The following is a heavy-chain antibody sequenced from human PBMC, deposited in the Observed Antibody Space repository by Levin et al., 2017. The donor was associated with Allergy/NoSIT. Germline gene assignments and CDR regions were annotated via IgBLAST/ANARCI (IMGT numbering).Heavy chain of an antibody. V-gene: IGHV1-8*01. Sequence: GASVKVSCKASGYTFTSYDINWVRQATGQGLEWMGWMNPNSGNTGYAQKFQGRVTMTRNTSISTAYMELSSLRSEDTAVYYCARVLIAANYDSSGYPLDYWGQGTLVTVSS. CDR2: MNPNSGNT. J-gene: IGHJ4*02. CDR3: ARVLIAANYDSSGYPLDY. CDR1: GYTFTSYD. D-gene: IGHD3-22*01.